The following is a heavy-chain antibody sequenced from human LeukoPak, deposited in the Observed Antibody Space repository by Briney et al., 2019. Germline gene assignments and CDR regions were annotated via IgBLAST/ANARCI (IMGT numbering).Heavy chain of an antibody. J-gene: IGHJ3*02. Sequence: SETLSLTCTVSGGSISTYYWSWLRQPPGKGLEWIGYVYYSGSTNYNPSLKSRVTISADASKNQFSLRLTSVTAADTAVYYCARGLNNRKSGRRFDVFEIWGQGTMVTVSS. D-gene: IGHD1-14*01. CDR3: ARGLNNRKSGRRFDVFEI. CDR1: GGSISTYY. V-gene: IGHV4-59*01. CDR2: VYYSGST.